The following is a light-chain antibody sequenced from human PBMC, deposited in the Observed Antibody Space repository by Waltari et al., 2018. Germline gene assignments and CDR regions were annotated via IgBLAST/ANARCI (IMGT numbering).Light chain of an antibody. Sequence: QSAPPQPASVSGSPGQSITISCTGTSSDAGGYYFVSRHQQYPGKAPKVMIHGVNNRPSGVSNRFSGSKSGNTASLIISGLQADDEADYYCSSYTTSGTLVFGTGTKVTVL. CDR1: SSDAGGYYF. CDR2: GVN. CDR3: SSYTTSGTLV. J-gene: IGLJ1*01. V-gene: IGLV2-14*01.